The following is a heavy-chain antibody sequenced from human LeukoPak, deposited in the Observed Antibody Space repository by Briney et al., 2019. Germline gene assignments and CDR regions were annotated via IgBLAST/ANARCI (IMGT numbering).Heavy chain of an antibody. D-gene: IGHD6-19*01. CDR2: ISYDGSNK. CDR1: GFTFSSYG. CDR3: ASGAGWLIDY. V-gene: IGHV3-30*03. Sequence: GGSLRLSCAASGFTFSSYGMHWVRQAPGKGLEWVAVISYDGSNKYYADSVKGRFTISRDNSKNTLFLQMNSLTAEDTAMYYCASGAGWLIDYWGQGTLVSVSS. J-gene: IGHJ4*02.